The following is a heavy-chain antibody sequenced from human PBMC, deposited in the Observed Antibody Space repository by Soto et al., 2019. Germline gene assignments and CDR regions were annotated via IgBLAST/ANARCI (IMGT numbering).Heavy chain of an antibody. Sequence: GGSLRLSCAASGFTSSSYAMHWVRQARGKGLEWVAVISYEGSNKYYADSVKGRFIISRDNSKSTLYLQMNSLRTEDTAVYYCASEWKHDGLDYWGQGTRVTVSS. V-gene: IGHV3-30-3*01. D-gene: IGHD5-18*01. CDR2: ISYEGSNK. CDR3: ASEWKHDGLDY. CDR1: GFTSSSYA. J-gene: IGHJ4*02.